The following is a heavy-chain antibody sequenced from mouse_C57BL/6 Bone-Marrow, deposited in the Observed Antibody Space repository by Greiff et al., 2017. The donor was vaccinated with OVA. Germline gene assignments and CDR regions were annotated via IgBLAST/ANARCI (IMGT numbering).Heavy chain of an antibody. CDR2: IDPSDSYT. CDR3: AGYYGFAY. V-gene: IGHV1-50*01. CDR1: GYTFTSYW. J-gene: IGHJ3*01. Sequence: VQLQQSGAELVKPGASVKLSCKASGYTFTSYWMQWVKQRPGQGLEWIGEIDPSDSYTNYNQKFKGKATLTVDTSSSTAYMQLSSLTSEDSAVYYCAGYYGFAYWGQGTLVTVSA. D-gene: IGHD2-3*01.